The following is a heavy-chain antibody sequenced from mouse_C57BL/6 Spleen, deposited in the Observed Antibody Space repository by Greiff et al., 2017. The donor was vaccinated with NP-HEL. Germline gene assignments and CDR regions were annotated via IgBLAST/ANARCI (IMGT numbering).Heavy chain of an antibody. CDR1: GFSLTSYG. CDR2: IWSDGST. Sequence: VQLQQSGPGLVAPSQSLSISCTVSGFSLTSYGVHWVRQPPGKGLEWLVVIWSDGSTTYNSALKSRLSIRKDNSKSQVFLKMNSLQTDDTAMYYCARGGVHGSSPFAYWGQGTLVTVSA. J-gene: IGHJ3*01. V-gene: IGHV2-6*03. D-gene: IGHD1-1*01. CDR3: ARGGVHGSSPFAY.